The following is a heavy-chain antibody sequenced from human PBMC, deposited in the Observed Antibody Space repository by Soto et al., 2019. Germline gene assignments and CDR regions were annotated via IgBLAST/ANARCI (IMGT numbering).Heavy chain of an antibody. J-gene: IGHJ4*02. Sequence: QVQLVESGGGVVQPGRSLRLSCTASGFTFRSYGMHWVRQAPGKGLEWVALIWYDGSNKYYADSVKGRFTISRDNSKNTLYLQMNSLRAEDTAVYYCARADYCGSGNYGVNYWGQGTLVTVSS. D-gene: IGHD3-10*01. CDR3: ARADYCGSGNYGVNY. CDR1: GFTFRSYG. V-gene: IGHV3-33*01. CDR2: IWYDGSNK.